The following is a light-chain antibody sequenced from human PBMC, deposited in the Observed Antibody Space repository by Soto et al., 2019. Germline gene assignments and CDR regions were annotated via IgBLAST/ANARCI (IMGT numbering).Light chain of an antibody. J-gene: IGLJ2*01. CDR1: SSDVGGYNH. CDR2: EVS. Sequence: QSALTQTASVSGSPGQSITISCIGTSSDVGGYNHVSWYQQHAGKAPKLMIYEVSNRPSGVSNRFSGSKSGNTASLTISGLQAEDEADYYCSSYTSSSTVVFGGGTKLTVL. V-gene: IGLV2-14*01. CDR3: SSYTSSSTVV.